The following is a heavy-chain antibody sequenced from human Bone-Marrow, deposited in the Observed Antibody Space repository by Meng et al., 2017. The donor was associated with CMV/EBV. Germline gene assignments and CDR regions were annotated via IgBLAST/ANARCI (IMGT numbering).Heavy chain of an antibody. D-gene: IGHD6-6*01. Sequence: GESLKISCAASGFTVSSNYVSWVRQAPGKGLEWVSVIYSGGSTYYADSVKGRFTISRDNSKNTLYLQMNSLRAEGTAVYYCARDGSSSFYFDYWGQGTLVTVSS. V-gene: IGHV3-66*02. J-gene: IGHJ4*02. CDR1: GFTVSSNY. CDR3: ARDGSSSFYFDY. CDR2: IYSGGST.